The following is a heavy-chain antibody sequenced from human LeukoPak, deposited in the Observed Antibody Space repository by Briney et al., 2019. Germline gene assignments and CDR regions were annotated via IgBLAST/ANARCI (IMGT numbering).Heavy chain of an antibody. V-gene: IGHV1-2*02. Sequence: ASVKVSCKASGYTFTCYYMHWVRQAPGQGLEWMGWINPNSGGTNYAQKFQGRVTITRDTSISTAYMELSRLRSDDTAVYYCARDPDYFKIAAAGHEGYWGQGTLVTVSS. J-gene: IGHJ4*02. CDR3: ARDPDYFKIAAAGHEGY. CDR2: INPNSGGT. CDR1: GYTFTCYY. D-gene: IGHD6-13*01.